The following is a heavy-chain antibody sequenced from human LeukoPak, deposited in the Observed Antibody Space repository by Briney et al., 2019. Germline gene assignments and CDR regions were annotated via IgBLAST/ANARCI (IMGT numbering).Heavy chain of an antibody. Sequence: SQTLSLTCTVSGGSISSGSYYWSWIRQPAGKGLEWIGYIYYSGSTNYNPSLKSRVTISVDTSKNQFSLKLSSVTAADTAVYYCARVGSRANWFDPWGQGTLVTVSS. J-gene: IGHJ5*02. CDR3: ARVGSRANWFDP. V-gene: IGHV4-61*10. CDR1: GGSISSGSYY. D-gene: IGHD6-13*01. CDR2: IYYSGST.